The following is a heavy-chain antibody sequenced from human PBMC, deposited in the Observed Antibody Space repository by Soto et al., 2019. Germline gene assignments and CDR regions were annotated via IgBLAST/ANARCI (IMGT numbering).Heavy chain of an antibody. CDR1: GGSISSGGYY. J-gene: IGHJ6*03. CDR2: IYYSGST. D-gene: IGHD3-3*01. Sequence: PSETLSLTCTVSGGSISSGGYYWSWIRQHPGKGLEWIGYIYYSGSTYYNPSLKSRVTISVDTSKNQFSLKLSSVTAADTAVYYCARVAVRFLEWLLYDGEADYYYYMDVWGKGTTVTVSS. V-gene: IGHV4-31*03. CDR3: ARVAVRFLEWLLYDGEADYYYYMDV.